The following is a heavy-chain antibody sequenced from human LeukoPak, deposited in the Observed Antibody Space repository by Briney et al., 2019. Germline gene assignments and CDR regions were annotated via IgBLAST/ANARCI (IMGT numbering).Heavy chain of an antibody. J-gene: IGHJ3*02. CDR1: GGSIRIGGYY. V-gene: IGHV4-31*03. Sequence: SETLSLTCTVSGGSIRIGGYYWSWIRQRPGKGLEFTGSVYYSGDTYNNPSLKSRLTISVDTSKNQFSLKLSSVTAADTAVYYCARDFDYVWGGYRPNAAFDIWGQGTMITVSS. CDR3: ARDFDYVWGGYRPNAAFDI. CDR2: VYYSGDT. D-gene: IGHD3-16*02.